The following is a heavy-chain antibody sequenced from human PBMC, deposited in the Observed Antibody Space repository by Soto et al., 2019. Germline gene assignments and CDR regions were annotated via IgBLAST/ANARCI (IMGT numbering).Heavy chain of an antibody. J-gene: IGHJ4*02. CDR1: GGTFSSYA. CDR2: IIPIFGTA. D-gene: IGHD5-12*01. V-gene: IGHV1-69*13. CDR3: ASHIVATTREHYFDY. Sequence: SVKVSCKDSGGTFSSYAISWVRPAPGQGLELMGGIIPIFGTANYAQKFQGRVTITADESTSTAYMELSSLRSEDTAVYYCASHIVATTREHYFDYWGQGTLVTVSS.